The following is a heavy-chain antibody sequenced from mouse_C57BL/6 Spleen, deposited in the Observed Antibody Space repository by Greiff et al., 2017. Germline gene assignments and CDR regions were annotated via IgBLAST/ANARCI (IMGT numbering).Heavy chain of an antibody. D-gene: IGHD1-1*01. Sequence: QVQLQQPGAELVKPGASVKLSCKASGYTFTSYWMQWVKQRPGQGLEWIGEIDPSDSYTNYNQKFKGKATLTVDTSSSKAYMQLSSLTSEDSAVYYCARSRYGSSSFDYWGQGTTLTVSS. V-gene: IGHV1-50*01. J-gene: IGHJ2*01. CDR2: IDPSDSYT. CDR3: ARSRYGSSSFDY. CDR1: GYTFTSYW.